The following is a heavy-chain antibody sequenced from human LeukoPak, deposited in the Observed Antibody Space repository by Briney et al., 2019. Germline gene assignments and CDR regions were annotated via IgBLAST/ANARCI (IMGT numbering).Heavy chain of an antibody. V-gene: IGHV3-21*01. D-gene: IGHD2-15*01. Sequence: GGSLRLFCAASGFTFSSYSMNWVRQAPGKGLEWVSSISSSSSYIYYADSVKGRFTISRDNAKNSLYLDMSSLRADDTAVYYCARAENSGSGGLDPWGQGTLVTVSS. CDR1: GFTFSSYS. CDR3: ARAENSGSGGLDP. J-gene: IGHJ5*02. CDR2: ISSSSSYI.